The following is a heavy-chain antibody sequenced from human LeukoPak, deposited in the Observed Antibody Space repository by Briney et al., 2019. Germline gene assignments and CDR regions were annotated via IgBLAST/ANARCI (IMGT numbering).Heavy chain of an antibody. Sequence: GGSLRLSCAVSGFTFSSFAMSWVRQPPGKGLEWLSVISDSGGTTFYADSVKGRFTISRDNSKSTLYLQMNSLRAEDTAVYYCAKEASGYGYYFDYWGQGTLVTVSS. V-gene: IGHV3-23*01. D-gene: IGHD3-10*01. CDR3: AKEASGYGYYFDY. J-gene: IGHJ4*02. CDR1: GFTFSSFA. CDR2: ISDSGGTT.